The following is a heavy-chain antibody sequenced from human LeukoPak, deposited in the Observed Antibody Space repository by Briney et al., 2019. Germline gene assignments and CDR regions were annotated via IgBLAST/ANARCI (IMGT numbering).Heavy chain of an antibody. CDR2: IYHSGST. CDR1: GYSISSGYY. D-gene: IGHD6-19*01. V-gene: IGHV4-38-2*01. J-gene: IGHJ5*02. Sequence: PSETLSLTCAVSGYSISSGYYWAWIRQPPGKGLEWIGSIYHSGSTYYNPSLKSRVTISVDTSKNQFSLKLRSVTAADTAVYYCATEVGQWLVRTWGQGTLVTVSS. CDR3: ATEVGQWLVRT.